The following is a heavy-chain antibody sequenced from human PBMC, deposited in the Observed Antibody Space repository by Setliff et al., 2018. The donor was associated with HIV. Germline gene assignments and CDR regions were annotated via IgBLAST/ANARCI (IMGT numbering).Heavy chain of an antibody. CDR1: GGSISSSGPGYY. D-gene: IGHD3-3*01. V-gene: IGHV4-39*01. Sequence: SETLSLTCTVSGGSISSSGPGYYWGWVRQAPGGGLEWIGSVYYSGSTYYNPSLKSRVTISLDTSKNPLSLRLTSMTAADTAVYYCARSQPDTIFGVVIFDYWGQGKMVTVSS. CDR3: ARSQPDTIFGVVIFDY. J-gene: IGHJ4*02. CDR2: VYYSGST.